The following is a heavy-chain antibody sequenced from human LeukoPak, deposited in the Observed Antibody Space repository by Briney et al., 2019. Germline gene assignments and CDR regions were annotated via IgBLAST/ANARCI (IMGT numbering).Heavy chain of an antibody. V-gene: IGHV3-66*01. CDR2: IYRGGST. D-gene: IGHD1-26*01. CDR3: AKDQEGWELLSGYYYYYMDV. CDR1: GFTVSSNY. Sequence: GGSLRLSCAASGFTVSSNYMSWVRQAPGKGLEWVSVIYRGGSTYYADSVKGRFTISRDNSKNTLYLQMNSLRAEDTAVYYCAKDQEGWELLSGYYYYYMDVWGKGTTVTISS. J-gene: IGHJ6*03.